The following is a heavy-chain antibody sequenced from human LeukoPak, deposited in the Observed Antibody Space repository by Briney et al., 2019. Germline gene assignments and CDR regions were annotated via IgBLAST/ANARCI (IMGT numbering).Heavy chain of an antibody. V-gene: IGHV3-7*03. CDR3: ARSITGGGAFDY. D-gene: IGHD3-16*01. Sequence: PGGSLRVSCAASGFTFSSYWLNWVRQTPGKGLEWVANIKEDGSEKYHVDSVKGRFTISRDNAKSSLYLQMNSLRAEDTALYYCARSITGGGAFDYWGQGTQVTVSS. CDR2: IKEDGSEK. J-gene: IGHJ4*02. CDR1: GFTFSSYW.